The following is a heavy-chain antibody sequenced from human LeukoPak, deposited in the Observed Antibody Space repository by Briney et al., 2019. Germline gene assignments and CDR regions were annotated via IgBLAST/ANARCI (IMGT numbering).Heavy chain of an antibody. Sequence: GASVKVSCKASGYTFTDYYIHWVRQAPGQGLEWMGRINPKSGGPDYAQDFQGRVTMTRDTSINTADVELGSLTSDDTAVYYCARDFASTPNWELDYWGRETPVTVS. J-gene: IGHJ4*02. CDR3: ARDFASTPNWELDY. D-gene: IGHD7-27*01. V-gene: IGHV1-2*06. CDR2: INPKSGGP. CDR1: GYTFTDYY.